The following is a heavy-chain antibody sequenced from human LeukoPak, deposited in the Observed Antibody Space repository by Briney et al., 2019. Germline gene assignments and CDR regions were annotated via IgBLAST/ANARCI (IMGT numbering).Heavy chain of an antibody. D-gene: IGHD3-22*01. V-gene: IGHV1-2*02. CDR1: GYTFTGYY. Sequence: GASVKVSCKASGYTFTGYYMHWVRQAPGQGLEWMGWINPNSGGTNYAQKFQGKVTMTRDTSISTAYMELSSLRSEDTAVYYCATAPGRGYYFAWFDPWGQGTLVTVSS. CDR3: ATAPGRGYYFAWFDP. J-gene: IGHJ5*02. CDR2: INPNSGGT.